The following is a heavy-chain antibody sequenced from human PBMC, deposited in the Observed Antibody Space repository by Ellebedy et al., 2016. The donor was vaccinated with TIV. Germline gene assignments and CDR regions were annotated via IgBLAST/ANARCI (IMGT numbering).Heavy chain of an antibody. D-gene: IGHD3-10*01. J-gene: IGHJ3*02. CDR1: GGSVTSYY. CDR2: IYYSGSS. V-gene: IGHV4-59*02. Sequence: SETLSLTCTVSGGSVTSYYWSFIRQPPGKGLEWIGSIYYSGSSDYNPSLKSRVTISVETSKNQFSLSLSSVTAADTAIYYCAKDTGTGALDIWGQGTMVTVSS. CDR3: AKDTGTGALDI.